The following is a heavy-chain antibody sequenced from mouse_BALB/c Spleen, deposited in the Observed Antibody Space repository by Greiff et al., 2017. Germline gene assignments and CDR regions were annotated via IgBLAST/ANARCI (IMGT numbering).Heavy chain of an antibody. Sequence: VQVVESGPGLVAPSQSLSITCTVSGFSLTSYGVHWVRQPPGKGLEWLGVIWAGGSTNYNSALMSRLSISKDNSKSQVFLKMNRLQTDDTAMYYCAREGARSQLGDYWGQGTTLTVSS. CDR2: IWAGGST. CDR3: AREGARSQLGDY. V-gene: IGHV2-9*02. J-gene: IGHJ2*01. CDR1: GFSLTSYG. D-gene: IGHD4-1*02.